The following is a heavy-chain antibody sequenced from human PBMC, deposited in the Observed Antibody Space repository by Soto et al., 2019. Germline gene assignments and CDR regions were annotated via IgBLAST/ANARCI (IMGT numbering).Heavy chain of an antibody. D-gene: IGHD3-22*01. V-gene: IGHV1-18*04. Sequence: ASVKVSCKASGYTFTSYGISWVRQAPGQGLEWMGWISAYNGNTNYAQKLQGRVTMTTDTSTGTAYMELRSLRSDDTAVYYCARYAGYYDSSGYYYFYYFDYWGQGTMVTVSS. CDR3: ARYAGYYDSSGYYYFYYFDY. CDR1: GYTFTSYG. J-gene: IGHJ4*02. CDR2: ISAYNGNT.